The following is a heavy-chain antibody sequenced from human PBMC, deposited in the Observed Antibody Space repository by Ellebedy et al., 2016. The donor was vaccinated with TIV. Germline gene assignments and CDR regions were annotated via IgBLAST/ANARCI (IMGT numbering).Heavy chain of an antibody. D-gene: IGHD2-2*01. V-gene: IGHV1-46*01. J-gene: IGHJ6*02. CDR1: GYTFTSYY. CDR2: INPSGGST. CDR3: ARSPLLGDCSSTSCHTNYYYYGMDV. Sequence: AASVKVSCKASGYTFTSYYMHWVRQAPGQGLEWMGIINPSGGSTSYAQKFQGRVTMTRDTSTSTVYMELSSLRSEDTAVYYCARSPLLGDCSSTSCHTNYYYYGMDVWGQGTTVTVSS.